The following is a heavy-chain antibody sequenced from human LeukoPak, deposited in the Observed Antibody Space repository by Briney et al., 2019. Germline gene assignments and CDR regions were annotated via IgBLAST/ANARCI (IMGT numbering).Heavy chain of an antibody. J-gene: IGHJ4*02. CDR3: ARQTDIVVVPANEDFDY. CDR1: GFTFSSYS. D-gene: IGHD2-2*01. V-gene: IGHV3-48*01. Sequence: GGSLRLPCAASGFTFSSYSRNWVRQAPGKGLEWVSYISSSSSTIYYADSVKGRFTISRDNAKNSLYLQMNSLRAEDTAVYYCARQTDIVVVPANEDFDYWGQGTLVTVSS. CDR2: ISSSSSTI.